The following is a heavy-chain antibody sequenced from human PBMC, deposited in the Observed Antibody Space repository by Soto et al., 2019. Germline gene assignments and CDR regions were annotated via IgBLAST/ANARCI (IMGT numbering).Heavy chain of an antibody. J-gene: IGHJ4*02. CDR1: GFTFSSYA. CDR3: AKDGSGSYLTPAYYFDY. Sequence: GGSLRLSCAASGFTFSSYAMSWVRQAPGKGLEWVSAISGSGGSTYYADSVKGRFTISRDNSTNTLYLQMHSLRAEDTAVYYCAKDGSGSYLTPAYYFDYWGQGTLVTVSS. V-gene: IGHV3-23*01. CDR2: ISGSGGST. D-gene: IGHD1-26*01.